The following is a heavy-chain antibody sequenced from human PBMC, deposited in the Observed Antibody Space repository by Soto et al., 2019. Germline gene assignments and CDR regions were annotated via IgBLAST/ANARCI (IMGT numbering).Heavy chain of an antibody. CDR2: LFWDDDR. D-gene: IGHD5-18*01. J-gene: IGHJ4*02. Sequence: EAGPTLVKPTQTPTLTRTLSWFSLRTNGVGVGWIPQPPRKALEWLALLFWDDDRRFSPSLKSRLTIAKDTSKNQLVLTMTNMDPVDTATYYCAHLPWKQLWPRASVVYWGQGTPVTVSS. V-gene: IGHV2-5*02. CDR1: WFSLRTNGVG. CDR3: AHLPWKQLWPRASVVY.